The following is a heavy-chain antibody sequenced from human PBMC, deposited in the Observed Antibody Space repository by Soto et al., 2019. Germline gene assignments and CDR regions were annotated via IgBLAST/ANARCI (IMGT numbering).Heavy chain of an antibody. CDR2: IWYDGSNK. V-gene: IGHV3-33*01. D-gene: IGHD4-17*01. J-gene: IGHJ4*02. CDR3: AIDLGSTVTSYFDF. CDR1: GFTFSSYG. Sequence: GSLRLSCAASGFTFSSYGMHWVRQAPGKGLEWVAVIWYDGSNKYYADSVKGRFTISRDNSKNTLYLQMNSLRAEDTAVYYCAIDLGSTVTSYFDFPGRRSLDIVSS.